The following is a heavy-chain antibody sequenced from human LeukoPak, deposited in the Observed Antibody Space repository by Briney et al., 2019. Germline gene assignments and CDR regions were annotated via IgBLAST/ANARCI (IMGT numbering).Heavy chain of an antibody. Sequence: VGSLRLSCGSSGFTFTNYWMSWVRQAPGKGLEWVASIKFEAIKTEYVASVEGRFTISRDNAKNSVYLQMNSLRVDDTAMYFCAKWRGSQSEFEYWGQGTQVTVSS. J-gene: IGHJ4*02. V-gene: IGHV3-7*01. D-gene: IGHD2-8*01. CDR1: GFTFTNYW. CDR3: AKWRGSQSEFEY. CDR2: IKFEAIKT.